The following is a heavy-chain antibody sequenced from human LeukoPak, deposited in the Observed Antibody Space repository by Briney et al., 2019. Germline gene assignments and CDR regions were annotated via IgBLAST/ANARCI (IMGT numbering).Heavy chain of an antibody. D-gene: IGHD2-15*01. V-gene: IGHV3-74*01. CDR3: TRGTSVVAGIDF. CDR1: GFIFSSYW. CDR2: IDFEGISA. J-gene: IGHJ4*02. Sequence: GGSLRLSCGASGFIFSSYWMHWVRQAPGKGLEWASHIDFEGISATYGDPAKGRFTMSRDNAKNTVYLQMNSLRAEDTAVYYCTRGTSVVAGIDFWGQGTLVTVSS.